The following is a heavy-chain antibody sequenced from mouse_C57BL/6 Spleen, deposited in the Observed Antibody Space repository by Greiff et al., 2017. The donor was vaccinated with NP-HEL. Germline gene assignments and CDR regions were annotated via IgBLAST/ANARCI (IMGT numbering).Heavy chain of an antibody. CDR2: ISSGSSTI. Sequence: EVQVVESGGGLVKPGGSLKLSCAASGFTFSDYGMHWVRQAPEKGLEWVAYISSGSSTIYYADTVKGRFTISRDNAKNTLFLQMTTLRSEDTAMYYCARNTSSYYYAMDYWGQGTSVTVSS. CDR3: ARNTSSYYYAMDY. CDR1: GFTFSDYG. D-gene: IGHD1-1*01. J-gene: IGHJ4*01. V-gene: IGHV5-17*01.